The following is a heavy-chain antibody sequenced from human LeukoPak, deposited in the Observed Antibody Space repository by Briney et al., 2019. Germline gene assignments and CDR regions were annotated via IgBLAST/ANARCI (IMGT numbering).Heavy chain of an antibody. CDR1: GFTFSTYW. V-gene: IGHV3-7*04. J-gene: IGHJ4*02. CDR2: IHQDGNGK. CDR3: ARGDKFSGDY. Sequence: GGSLRLSCAASGFTFSTYWMSWVRQAPGKGLEWVANIHQDGNGKYYVDSVKGRFTISRDNAKNSLYLQMNSLRAEDTAVYYCARGDKFSGDYWGQGTLVTVSS. D-gene: IGHD2-15*01.